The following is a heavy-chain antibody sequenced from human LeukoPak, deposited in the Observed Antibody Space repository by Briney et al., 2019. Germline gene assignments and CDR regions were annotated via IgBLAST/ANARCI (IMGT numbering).Heavy chain of an antibody. Sequence: ASVKISCKASGYTFTSYGISWVRQAPGQGLERMGWISAYNGNTNYAQKLQGRVTMTTDTSTTTANMELRSLRSDDTAVYYCARESAAGTSGMDVWGQGTTVTVSS. V-gene: IGHV1-18*01. CDR3: ARESAAGTSGMDV. D-gene: IGHD6-13*01. J-gene: IGHJ6*02. CDR2: ISAYNGNT. CDR1: GYTFTSYG.